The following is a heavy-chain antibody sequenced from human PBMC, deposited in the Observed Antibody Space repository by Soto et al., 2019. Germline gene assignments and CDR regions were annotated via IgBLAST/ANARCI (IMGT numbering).Heavy chain of an antibody. V-gene: IGHV4-30-4*01. CDR3: ATESGSTYGYFDH. J-gene: IGHJ4*02. CDR2: ISNSGST. CDR1: GGSVTSDEDY. D-gene: IGHD5-18*01. Sequence: SETLSLTCTVSGGSVTSDEDYWTWIRQSPGKCLEWIGYISNSGSTGYNPSLKTRLSMSVDRSKNQLTLRLTSVTAADTAVYFCATESGSTYGYFDHWGQGTQVTVYS.